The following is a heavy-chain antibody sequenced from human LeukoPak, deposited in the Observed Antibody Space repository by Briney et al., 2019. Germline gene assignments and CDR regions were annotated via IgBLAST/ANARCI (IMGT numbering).Heavy chain of an antibody. J-gene: IGHJ3*02. D-gene: IGHD6-25*01. V-gene: IGHV3-30*01. CDR2: ISYDGSNK. CDR1: GFTFSSYA. CDR3: ASQRLAAGAFDI. Sequence: GGSLRLSCAASGFTFSSYAMHWVRQAPGKGLDWVAVISYDGSNKYYADSVKGRFTISRDNSKNTLYLQMNSLRAEDTAVYYCASQRLAAGAFDIWGQGTMVTVSS.